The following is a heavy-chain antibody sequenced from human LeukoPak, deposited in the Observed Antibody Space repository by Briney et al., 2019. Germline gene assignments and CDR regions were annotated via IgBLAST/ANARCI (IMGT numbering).Heavy chain of an antibody. D-gene: IGHD6-19*01. CDR3: GGGYNSGWYFDY. V-gene: IGHV3-49*03. CDR1: GFRFGDYA. Sequence: GGSLRLSCKASGFRFGDYAMSWFRQAPGKGLEWVGFIRNKAYGGTTDYAASVKGRFTISRDDSKSIAYLQMNSLNTEDTAMYYCGGGYNSGWYFDYWGQGTLVTVSS. CDR2: IRNKAYGGTT. J-gene: IGHJ4*02.